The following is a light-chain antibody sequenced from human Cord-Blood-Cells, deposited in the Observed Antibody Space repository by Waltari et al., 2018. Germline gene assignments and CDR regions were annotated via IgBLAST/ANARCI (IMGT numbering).Light chain of an antibody. CDR3: QQYNNWPPIT. V-gene: IGKV3-15*01. J-gene: IGKJ5*01. CDR2: GAS. CDR1: QSVSSN. Sequence: IVMRQTPATLSVSPGARATLSCRASQSVSSNLAWYQKKPGQAPRLLIYGASTRATGIPARFSGSGSGTEFTLTISSLQSEDFAVYYCQQYNNWPPITFGQGTRLEIK.